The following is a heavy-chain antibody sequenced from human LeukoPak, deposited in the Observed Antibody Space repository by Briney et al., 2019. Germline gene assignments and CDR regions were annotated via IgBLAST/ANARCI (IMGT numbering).Heavy chain of an antibody. CDR3: AIGQGVITWGGADVYDV. D-gene: IGHD3-16*01. Sequence: GASVKVSCKASGYTFTSYGISWVRQAPGQGLEWMGWISAYNGNTNYAQKLQGRVTMTTDTLKTTAYMELRTLISDDTATYYCAIGQGVITWGGADVYDVWGQGTTVIVSS. CDR1: GYTFTSYG. V-gene: IGHV1-18*01. CDR2: ISAYNGNT. J-gene: IGHJ3*01.